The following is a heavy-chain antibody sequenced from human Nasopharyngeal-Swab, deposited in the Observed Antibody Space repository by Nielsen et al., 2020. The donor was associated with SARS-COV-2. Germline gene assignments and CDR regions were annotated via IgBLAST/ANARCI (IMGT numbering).Heavy chain of an antibody. J-gene: IGHJ6*02. Sequence: VRQAPGKGLEWIGEIYHSGSTNYNPSLKSRVTISVDKSKNQFSLKLSSVTAADTAVYYCARTLMSGWYPNTYYYGMDVWGQGTTVTVSS. CDR3: ARTLMSGWYPNTYYYGMDV. CDR2: IYHSGST. D-gene: IGHD6-19*01. V-gene: IGHV4-4*02.